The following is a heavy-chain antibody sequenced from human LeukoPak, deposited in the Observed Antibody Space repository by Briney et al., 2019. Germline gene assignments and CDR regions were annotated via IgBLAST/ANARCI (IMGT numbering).Heavy chain of an antibody. CDR2: IYPGDSDT. CDR3: ARPIGYGSGRGYYFDY. CDR1: GYSFTSYW. Sequence: GESLKISCKGSGYSFTSYWIGWVRQMPGKGLEWMGIIYPGDSDTRYSPSFQGQVTISADKSISTAYLQWSSLKASDTAMYYCARPIGYGSGRGYYFDYWGQGTLVTVSS. J-gene: IGHJ4*02. V-gene: IGHV5-51*01. D-gene: IGHD3-10*01.